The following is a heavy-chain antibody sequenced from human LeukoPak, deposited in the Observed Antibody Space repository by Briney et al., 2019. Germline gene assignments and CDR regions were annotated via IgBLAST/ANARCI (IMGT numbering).Heavy chain of an antibody. D-gene: IGHD3-22*01. CDR2: IYYSGST. CDR1: GGSISSYY. Sequence: PSETLSLTCTVSGGSISSYYWSWIRQPPGKGREWIGNIYYSGSTNYNPSLNSRVTISVDTSKNQFPLKLSSVTAADTAVYYCTRGSIAYNYMDVWGKGTTVTIPS. CDR3: TRGSIAYNYMDV. V-gene: IGHV4-59*01. J-gene: IGHJ6*03.